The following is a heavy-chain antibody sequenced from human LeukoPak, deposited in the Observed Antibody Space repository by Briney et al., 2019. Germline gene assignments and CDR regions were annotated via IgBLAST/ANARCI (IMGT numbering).Heavy chain of an antibody. Sequence: GGSLRLSCAASGFTFSSYAMHWVRQAPGKGLEWVAVISYDGSNKYYADSVKGRFTISRDNSKNTLYLQMNSLRSDDTAVYYCARVGHSSGWYGAYWGQGTLVTVSS. CDR3: ARVGHSSGWYGAY. D-gene: IGHD6-19*01. J-gene: IGHJ4*02. CDR1: GFTFSSYA. V-gene: IGHV3-30*04. CDR2: ISYDGSNK.